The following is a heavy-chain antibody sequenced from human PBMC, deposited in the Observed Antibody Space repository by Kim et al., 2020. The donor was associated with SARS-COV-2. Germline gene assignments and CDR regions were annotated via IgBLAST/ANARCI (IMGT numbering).Heavy chain of an antibody. CDR2: IYYSGST. CDR3: ARDSIAAAGQWFDP. CDR1: GGSISSYY. J-gene: IGHJ5*02. D-gene: IGHD6-13*01. Sequence: SETLSLTCTVSGGSISSYYWSWIRQPPGKGLEWIGYIYYSGSTNYNPSLKSRVTISVDTSKNQFSLKLSSVTAADTAVYYCARDSIAAAGQWFDPWGQGTLVTVSS. V-gene: IGHV4-59*13.